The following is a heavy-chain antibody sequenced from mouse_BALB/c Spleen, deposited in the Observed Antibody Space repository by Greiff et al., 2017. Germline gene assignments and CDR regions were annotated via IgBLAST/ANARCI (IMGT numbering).Heavy chain of an antibody. J-gene: IGHJ1*01. CDR2: MWGDGST. Sequence: VQLQQSGPGLVAPSQSLSITCTASGFSLTGYGVNWVRQPPGKGLEWLGMMWGDGSTDNNSALKSRLSISKDNSKCQVYLKMNSLQTDDTARYYYARDEGGGGGYDWCFDVWGAGTTATVSS. CDR3: ARDEGGGGGYDWCFDV. CDR1: GFSLTGYG. D-gene: IGHD1-1*02. V-gene: IGHV2-6-7*01.